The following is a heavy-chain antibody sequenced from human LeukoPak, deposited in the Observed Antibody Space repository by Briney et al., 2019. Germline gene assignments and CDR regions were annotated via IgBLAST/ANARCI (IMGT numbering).Heavy chain of an antibody. CDR2: ISSSSRYI. D-gene: IGHD6-6*01. J-gene: IGHJ1*01. V-gene: IGHV3-21*01. CDR1: GFTFSSYS. CDR3: ARDLSSSSTAYFQH. Sequence: GGSLRLSCAASGFTFSSYSMNWVRQAPGKGLEWVSSISSSSRYIYYADSVKGRFTISRDNAKNSLYLQMNSLRAEDTAVYYCARDLSSSSTAYFQHWGQGTLVTVSS.